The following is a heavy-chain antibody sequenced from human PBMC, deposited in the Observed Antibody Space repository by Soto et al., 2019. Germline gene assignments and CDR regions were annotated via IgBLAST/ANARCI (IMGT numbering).Heavy chain of an antibody. CDR3: TTDAPFQAGY. D-gene: IGHD6-19*01. CDR1: GFTFSNAW. V-gene: IGHV3-15*01. CDR2: IKSKTDGGTT. J-gene: IGHJ4*02. Sequence: GESLKISCAASGFTFSNAWMSWVRQAPGKGLEWVGRIKSKTDGGTTDYAAPVKGRFTISRDDSKNTLYLQMNSLKTEDTAVYYCTTDAPFQAGYWGQGTLVTVSS.